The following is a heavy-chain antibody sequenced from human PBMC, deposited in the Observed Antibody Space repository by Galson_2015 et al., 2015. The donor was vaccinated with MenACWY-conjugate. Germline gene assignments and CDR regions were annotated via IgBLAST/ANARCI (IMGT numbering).Heavy chain of an antibody. J-gene: IGHJ4*02. CDR1: GYTLTELS. Sequence: SCKVSGYTLTELSMHWVRQAPGKGLEWMGGFDPEDGETIYAQRFQGRVTMTEDTSTDTAYMELSSLRSEDTAVYYCATLRPGTVTSPGFDYWGQGTLVTVSS. V-gene: IGHV1-24*01. CDR3: ATLRPGTVTSPGFDY. D-gene: IGHD4-17*01. CDR2: FDPEDGET.